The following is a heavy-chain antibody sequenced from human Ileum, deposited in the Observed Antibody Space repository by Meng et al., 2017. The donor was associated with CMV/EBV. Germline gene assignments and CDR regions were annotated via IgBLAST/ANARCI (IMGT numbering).Heavy chain of an antibody. CDR3: ARGSRAYGMDV. D-gene: IGHD2-2*01. CDR1: GFTFSSYG. J-gene: IGHJ6*02. V-gene: IGHV3-21*01. CDR2: ISNSGSET. Sequence: GESLKISCAASGFTFSSYGMHWVRQAPGKGLEWVSSISNSGSETYYAASVKGRFTISRDNAKDSLYLQMNSLRTEDTAVYFCARGSRAYGMDVWGQGTTVTVSS.